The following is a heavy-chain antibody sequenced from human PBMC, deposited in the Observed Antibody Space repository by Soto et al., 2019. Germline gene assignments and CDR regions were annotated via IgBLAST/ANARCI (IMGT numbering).Heavy chain of an antibody. V-gene: IGHV1-2*02. D-gene: IGHD1-26*01. CDR1: GYTFTGYY. Sequence: ASVNVSCKSSGYTFTGYYVHWVRQAPGQGLEWMGWINPNSGDTYLAQRFQGRVTVNRDTSIGTAYMELRGLTSDDTAEYYCAKGGAIVAAGTRVYLYNAMDVWGQGTTVTVSS. CDR2: INPNSGDT. CDR3: AKGGAIVAAGTRVYLYNAMDV. J-gene: IGHJ6*02.